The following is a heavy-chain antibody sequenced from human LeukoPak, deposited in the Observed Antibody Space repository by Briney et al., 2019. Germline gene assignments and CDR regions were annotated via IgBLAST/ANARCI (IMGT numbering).Heavy chain of an antibody. CDR1: GYTLTELS. CDR2: FDPEDGET. Sequence: GASVKVSCTVSGYTLTELSMHWVRQAPGKGLEWMGGFDPEDGETIYAQKFQGRVTMTEDTSTDTAYMELGSLRSEDTAVYYCYTVVVPGQLDFDYWGQGTLVTVSS. J-gene: IGHJ4*02. CDR3: YTVVVPGQLDFDY. D-gene: IGHD2-2*01. V-gene: IGHV1-24*01.